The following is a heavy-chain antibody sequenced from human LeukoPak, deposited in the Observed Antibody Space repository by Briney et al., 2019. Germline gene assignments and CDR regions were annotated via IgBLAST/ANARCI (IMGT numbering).Heavy chain of an antibody. J-gene: IGHJ5*02. V-gene: IGHV4-31*03. CDR2: IYYSGST. D-gene: IGHD6-13*01. CDR1: GGSISSGGYY. CDR3: ARARDKGSSNWYDP. Sequence: PSETLSLTCTVSGGSISSGGYYWSWIRQPPGKGLEWIGYIYYSGSTYYNPSLKSRVTISVDTSKNQFSLKLSSVTAADTAVYYCARARDKGSSNWYDPWGQGTLVTVSS.